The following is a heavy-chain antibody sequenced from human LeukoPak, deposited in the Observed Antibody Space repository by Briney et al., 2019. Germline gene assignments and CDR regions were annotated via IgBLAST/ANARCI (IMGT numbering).Heavy chain of an antibody. Sequence: PSETLSLTCAVYGGSFSNYYWSWIRQTPGKGMEWIGEINDSGRTNYNPSLMSCVTVSVDTSKNQFSLRLTSVTATDTAVYYCARRWNYGRNYYIDVWGKGATVSVSS. V-gene: IGHV4-34*01. CDR3: ARRWNYGRNYYIDV. D-gene: IGHD1-7*01. J-gene: IGHJ6*03. CDR2: INDSGRT. CDR1: GGSFSNYY.